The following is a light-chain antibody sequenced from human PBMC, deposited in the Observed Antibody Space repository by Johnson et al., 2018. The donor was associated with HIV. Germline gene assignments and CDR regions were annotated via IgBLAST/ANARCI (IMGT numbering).Light chain of an antibody. CDR1: SSNIGNNY. Sequence: QSVLTQPPSVSAAPGQKVNISCSGSSSNIGNNYVSWYQQLPGTAPKLLIYEKNKRPSGIPDRFSASKSGTSATLGITGLKTGDEADYYCGTWDSSLSAHYVFVTGTKVTVL. CDR2: EKN. V-gene: IGLV1-51*02. CDR3: GTWDSSLSAHYV. J-gene: IGLJ1*01.